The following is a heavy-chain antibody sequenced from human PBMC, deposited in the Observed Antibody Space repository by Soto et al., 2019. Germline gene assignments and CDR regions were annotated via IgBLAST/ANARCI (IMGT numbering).Heavy chain of an antibody. D-gene: IGHD3-9*01. CDR3: ARSYYDILTGYYGFDY. J-gene: IGHJ4*02. V-gene: IGHV3-21*01. Sequence: EVQLVESGGGLVKPGGSLRLSCAASGFTFSSYSMNWVRQAPGKGLEWVSSISSSSSYIYYADSVKGRFTISRDNAKNSLDLQMNSLRAEDTAVYYCARSYYDILTGYYGFDYWGQGTLVTVSS. CDR1: GFTFSSYS. CDR2: ISSSSSYI.